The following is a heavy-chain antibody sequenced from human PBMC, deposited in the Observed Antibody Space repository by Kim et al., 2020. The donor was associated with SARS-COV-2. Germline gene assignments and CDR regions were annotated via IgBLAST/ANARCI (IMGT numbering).Heavy chain of an antibody. D-gene: IGHD6-6*01. CDR1: GFTFSSYA. J-gene: IGHJ6*03. V-gene: IGHV3-30-3*01. Sequence: GGSLRLSCAASGFTFSSYAMHWVRQAPGKGLEWVAVISYDGSNKYYADSVKGRFTISRDNSKNTLYLQMNSLRAEDTAVYYCARDLGEDSSSAYKDVWGKGTTVTVSS. CDR3: ARDLGEDSSSAYKDV. CDR2: ISYDGSNK.